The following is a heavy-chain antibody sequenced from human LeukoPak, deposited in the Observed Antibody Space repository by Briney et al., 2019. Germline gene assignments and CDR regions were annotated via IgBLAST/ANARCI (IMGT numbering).Heavy chain of an antibody. CDR2: INGDGSGT. J-gene: IGHJ3*02. Sequence: PGGSLRLSCAASGFTFSSYWMHWVRQAPGKGLVWVSRINGDGSGTNYDDSVKGRFTISRDNAKNTLYLQMNSLRAEDTAVYYCARGGYTYGPATLGALDIWGPGTMVPVSS. V-gene: IGHV3-74*01. CDR1: GFTFSSYW. CDR3: ARGGYTYGPATLGALDI. D-gene: IGHD5-18*01.